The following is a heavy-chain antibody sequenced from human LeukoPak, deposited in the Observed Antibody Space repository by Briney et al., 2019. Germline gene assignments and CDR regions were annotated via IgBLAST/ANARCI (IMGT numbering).Heavy chain of an antibody. Sequence: PSETLSLTCSVSGDSITTSYWNWIRQPPGQGPEWIGCIFYSGNNKYNPALQSRVTISIDTSKNQYSLEVNSVNAADAAVYYCSRGRLSPSAFRPFELWGRGTLVTVSS. J-gene: IGHJ4*02. CDR3: SRGRLSPSAFRPFEL. D-gene: IGHD1-7*01. V-gene: IGHV4-59*01. CDR2: IFYSGNN. CDR1: GDSITTSY.